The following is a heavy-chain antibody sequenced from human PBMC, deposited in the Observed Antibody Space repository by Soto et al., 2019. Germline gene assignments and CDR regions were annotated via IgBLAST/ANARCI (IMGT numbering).Heavy chain of an antibody. CDR3: ARRGDYGDY. Sequence: EVQLVESGGGLVQPGGSLRLSCVASGFTFNRNWMTWVRQAPGKGLEWVANIKQDGSEKNYVDSVRGRFTISRDDAKNSLYLQMNSLRAEDTAGYYCARRGDYGDYWGQGTLVTVSS. V-gene: IGHV3-7*01. CDR2: IKQDGSEK. CDR1: GFTFNRNW. J-gene: IGHJ4*02. D-gene: IGHD4-17*01.